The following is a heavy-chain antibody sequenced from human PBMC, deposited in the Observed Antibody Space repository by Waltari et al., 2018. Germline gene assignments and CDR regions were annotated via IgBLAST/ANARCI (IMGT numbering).Heavy chain of an antibody. V-gene: IGHV3-7*01. D-gene: IGHD2-21*02. CDR1: RFPFSRSW. CDR2: IQQNGSEK. Sequence: EVQLVESGCDLVQPGGSLRLSCAASRFPFSRSWMTWDRQTPGKGLEWVGNIQQNGSEKWYADSVKGRFTISRDNAMNLVYLQMNSLRVEDTAVYYCARDLVATPPWGQGTLVTVSS. J-gene: IGHJ5*02. CDR3: ARDLVATPP.